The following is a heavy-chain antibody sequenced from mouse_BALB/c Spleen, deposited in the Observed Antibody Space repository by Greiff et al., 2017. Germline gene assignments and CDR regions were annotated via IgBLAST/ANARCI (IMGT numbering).Heavy chain of an antibody. D-gene: IGHD3-1*01. CDR2: ISSGSSTI. Sequence: EVQLVESGGGLVQPGGSRKLSCAASGFTFSSFGMHWVRQAPEKGLEWVAYISSGSSTIYYADTVKGRFTISRDNPKNTLFLQMTSLRSEDTAMYYCARGGSSGYVFAYWGQGTLVTVSA. CDR3: ARGGSSGYVFAY. J-gene: IGHJ3*01. V-gene: IGHV5-17*02. CDR1: GFTFSSFG.